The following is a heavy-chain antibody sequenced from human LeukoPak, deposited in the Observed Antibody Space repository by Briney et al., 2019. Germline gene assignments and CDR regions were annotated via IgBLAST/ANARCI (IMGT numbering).Heavy chain of an antibody. D-gene: IGHD3-3*01. CDR1: GGSISSSSYY. CDR2: IYYSGST. Sequence: SETLSLTCTVSGGSISSSSYYWGWIRQPPGKGLEWIGSIYYSGSTYYNPSLKSRVTISVDTSKSQFSLKLSSVTAADTAVYYCASRLHYDFWSGYYTGRWGQGTLVTVSS. V-gene: IGHV4-39*01. CDR3: ASRLHYDFWSGYYTGR. J-gene: IGHJ4*02.